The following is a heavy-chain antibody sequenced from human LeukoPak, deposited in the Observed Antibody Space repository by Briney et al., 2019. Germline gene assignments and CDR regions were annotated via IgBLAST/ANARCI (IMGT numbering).Heavy chain of an antibody. V-gene: IGHV3-53*01. CDR1: GFTVSSNY. D-gene: IGHD6-13*01. CDR3: ARVAAAGSPIYYYSGLDV. Sequence: GGSLRLSCAASGFTVSSNYMSWVRQAPGKGLEWVSVIYSGGNTYYADSVKGRFTISRDISKNTLYLQMNSLRAEDTAVYYCARVAAAGSPIYYYSGLDVWAQGTTVTAPS. J-gene: IGHJ6*02. CDR2: IYSGGNT.